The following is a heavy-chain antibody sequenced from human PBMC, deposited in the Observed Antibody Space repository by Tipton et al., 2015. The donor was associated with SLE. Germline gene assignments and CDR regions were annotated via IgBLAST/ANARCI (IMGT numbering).Heavy chain of an antibody. Sequence: TLSLTCAVYGGSFSSYYWSWIRQPPGKGLEWIGYIYSSGSTNYNPSLKSRVTISVDTSKNQFSLKLSSVTAADTAVYFCARDGSPGWFDPWGQGTLVTVSS. CDR3: ARDGSPGWFDP. J-gene: IGHJ5*02. CDR2: IYSSGST. D-gene: IGHD1-26*01. V-gene: IGHV4-59*01. CDR1: GGSFSSYY.